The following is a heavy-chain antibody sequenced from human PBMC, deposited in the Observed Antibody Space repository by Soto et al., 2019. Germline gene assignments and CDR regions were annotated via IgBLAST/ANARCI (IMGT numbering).Heavy chain of an antibody. CDR1: GFTFSSYS. CDR2: ISSSSTI. Sequence: GGSLRLSCAASGFTFSSYSMNWVRQAPGKGLEWVSYISSSSTIYYADSVKGRFTISRDNAKNSLYLQMNSLRAEDTAVYYCARELELRPYWGQGTLVTVSS. J-gene: IGHJ4*02. CDR3: ARELELRPY. V-gene: IGHV3-48*01. D-gene: IGHD1-7*01.